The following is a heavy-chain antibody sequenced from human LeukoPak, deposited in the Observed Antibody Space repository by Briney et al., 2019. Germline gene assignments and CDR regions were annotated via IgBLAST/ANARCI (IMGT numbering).Heavy chain of an antibody. V-gene: IGHV1-18*01. J-gene: IGHJ4*02. CDR3: ARVLNIVVVPAALDY. CDR1: GYTCTSYG. CDR2: ISAYNGNT. Sequence: GASVKVSCKASGYTCTSYGISWVRQAPGQGLEWMGWISAYNGNTNYAQKLQGRVTMTTDTSTSTAYMELRSLRSDDTAVYYCARVLNIVVVPAALDYWGQGTLVTVSS. D-gene: IGHD2-2*01.